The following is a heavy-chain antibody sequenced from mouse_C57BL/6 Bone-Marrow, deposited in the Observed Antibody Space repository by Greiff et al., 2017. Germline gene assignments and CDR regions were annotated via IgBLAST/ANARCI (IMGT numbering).Heavy chain of an antibody. J-gene: IGHJ3*01. D-gene: IGHD1-1*01. CDR1: GFTFSDYA. V-gene: IGHV5-17*01. CDR3: ANTVVTTRAY. Sequence: EVKLMESGGGLVKPGGSLKLSCAASGFTFSDYAMHWVRQAPEQGLEWVAYISSGSSTIYYADTVKGRFTISRDNAKNTLFLQMTSLSAEDTAMYYCANTVVTTRAYWGQGTLVTVSA. CDR2: ISSGSSTI.